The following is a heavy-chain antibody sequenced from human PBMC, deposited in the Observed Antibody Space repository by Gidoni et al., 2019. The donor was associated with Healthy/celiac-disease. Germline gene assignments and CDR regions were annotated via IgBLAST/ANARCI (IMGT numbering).Heavy chain of an antibody. D-gene: IGHD5-18*01. CDR1: GGSFSGYY. Sequence: QVQLQQWGAGLLTPSETLSLTCAVYGGSFSGYYWSWIRQPPGKGLELIGEINHSGSNNYNPSLKSRVTISVDTSKNQFSLKLSSVTAADTALYYCARTSRGYSYGYWADYWGQGTLVTVSS. V-gene: IGHV4-34*01. CDR3: ARTSRGYSYGYWADY. J-gene: IGHJ4*02. CDR2: INHSGSN.